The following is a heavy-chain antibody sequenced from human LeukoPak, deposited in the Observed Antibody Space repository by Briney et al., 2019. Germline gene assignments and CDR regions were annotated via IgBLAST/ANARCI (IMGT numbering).Heavy chain of an antibody. Sequence: SETLSLTCTVSGGSISSYYWSWIRQPPGKGLEWIGYIYYSGSTNYNPSLKSRVTISVDTSKNQFSLKLSSVTAADTAVYYCARGLIGPRRGKAFDIWGQGTMVTVSS. CDR1: GGSISSYY. J-gene: IGHJ3*02. D-gene: IGHD1-14*01. CDR2: IYYSGST. V-gene: IGHV4-59*01. CDR3: ARGLIGPRRGKAFDI.